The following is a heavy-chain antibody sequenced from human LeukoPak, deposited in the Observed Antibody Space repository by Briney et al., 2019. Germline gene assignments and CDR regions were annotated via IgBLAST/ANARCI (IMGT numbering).Heavy chain of an antibody. CDR2: INAGNGNT. J-gene: IGHJ6*03. CDR3: ARGYSYGLSWEYYYYMDV. D-gene: IGHD5-18*01. Sequence: GASVKVSCKASGYTFTSYAMHWVRQAPGQRLEWMGWINAGNGNTKYSQEFQGRVTITRDTSASTAYMELSSLRSEDMAVYYCARGYSYGLSWEYYYYMDVWGKGTTVTVSS. V-gene: IGHV1-3*03. CDR1: GYTFTSYA.